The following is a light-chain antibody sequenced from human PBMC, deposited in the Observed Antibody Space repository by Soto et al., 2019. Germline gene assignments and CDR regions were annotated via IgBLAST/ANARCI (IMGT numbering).Light chain of an antibody. V-gene: IGLV2-23*01. J-gene: IGLJ2*01. CDR1: SSDVGSYNL. CDR3: CSYAGSSTYVV. CDR2: EGS. Sequence: QSALTQPASVSGSPGQSITISCTGTSSDVGSYNLVSWYQQHPGKAPKLMIYEGSKRPSGVFNRFSGSKSGNTASLTISGLQAEDEADYYCCSYAGSSTYVVFGGGTTVTVL.